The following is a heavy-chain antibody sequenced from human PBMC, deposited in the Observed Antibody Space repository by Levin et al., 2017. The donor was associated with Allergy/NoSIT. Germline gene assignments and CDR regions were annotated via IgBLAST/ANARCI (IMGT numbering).Heavy chain of an antibody. J-gene: IGHJ4*02. CDR1: GFTFSSYA. V-gene: IGHV3-23*01. CDR3: AKSPSSYSSKMFDY. D-gene: IGHD4-11*01. CDR2: ISGSGAST. Sequence: GESLKISCAASGFTFSSYAMSWVRQAPGKGLEWVSAISGSGASTHYADSVKGRFTISRDNSKNTLYLQMNSLRAEDTAVYYCAKSPSSYSSKMFDYWGQGTLVTVSS.